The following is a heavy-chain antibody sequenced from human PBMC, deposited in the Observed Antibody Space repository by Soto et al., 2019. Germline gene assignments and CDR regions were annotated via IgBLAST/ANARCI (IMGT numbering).Heavy chain of an antibody. D-gene: IGHD2-15*01. CDR3: ARYCSGGSCPGGYYYGMDV. V-gene: IGHV4-34*01. J-gene: IGHJ6*02. CDR1: GGSFSGYY. Sequence: QVQLQQWGAGLLKPSETLSLTCAVYGGSFSGYYWSWIRQPPGKGLEWIGEINHSGSTNYNPSLKSRVTISVDTSKNQFSLKLSSVTAADTAVYYCARYCSGGSCPGGYYYGMDVWGQGNTVTVSS. CDR2: INHSGST.